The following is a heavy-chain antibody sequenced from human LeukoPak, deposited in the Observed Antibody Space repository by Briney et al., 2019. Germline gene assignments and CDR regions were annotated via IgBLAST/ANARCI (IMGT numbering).Heavy chain of an antibody. CDR2: IIPIFGTA. V-gene: IGHV1-69*01. CDR3: ARDDPFYGSGVIDY. D-gene: IGHD3-10*01. CDR1: GGTFSSYA. J-gene: IGHJ4*02. Sequence: ASVKVSCKASGGTFSSYAISWVRQAPGRGLEWTGGIIPIFGTANYAQKFQGRVTITADESTSTAYMELSSLRSEDTAVYYCARDDPFYGSGVIDYWGQGTLVTVSS.